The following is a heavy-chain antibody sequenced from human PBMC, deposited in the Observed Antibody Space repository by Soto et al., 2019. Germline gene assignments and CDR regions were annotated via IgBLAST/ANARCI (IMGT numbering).Heavy chain of an antibody. J-gene: IGHJ4*02. CDR2: IYHIVRT. V-gene: IGHV4-4*02. CDR3: ARVRAFDY. CDR1: CGSISSINW. D-gene: IGHD3-10*01. Sequence: SETLSLTCAVSCGSISSINWWSWVRQPPGKGLDWIGEIYHIVRTXXNPSLKSXXTISVDNSKNXFSLKLTSVTASDTAVYYCARVRAFDYWRQGTLVTVSS.